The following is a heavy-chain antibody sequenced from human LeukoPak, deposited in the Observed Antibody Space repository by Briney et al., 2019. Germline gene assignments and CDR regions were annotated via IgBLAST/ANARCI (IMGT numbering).Heavy chain of an antibody. Sequence: SETLSLTCTVSGGTISTYYWSWIRQPPGKGLEWIGHIHGSGETNYNPSLKSGVTMSPDTSRNHFSLKVNSVTAADTAVYYCARDTYYSGSGTYFDDYCDSWGQGILVTVSS. D-gene: IGHD3-10*01. CDR1: GGTISTYY. J-gene: IGHJ4*02. CDR2: IHGSGET. V-gene: IGHV4-59*12. CDR3: ARDTYYSGSGTYFDDYCDS.